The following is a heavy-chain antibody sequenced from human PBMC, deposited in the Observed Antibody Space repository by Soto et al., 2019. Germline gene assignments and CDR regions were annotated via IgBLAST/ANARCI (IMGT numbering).Heavy chain of an antibody. Sequence: SETLSLTCTVSGGSISSGGYYWSWIRQHPVKGLEWIGYIYNSGSTYYNPSLKSRVTISVDTSENQLSLKLSSVTAADTAVYYCARRYCTGGSCYAMDVWGQGTTVTVSS. CDR2: IYNSGST. D-gene: IGHD2-15*01. CDR1: GGSISSGGYY. V-gene: IGHV4-31*03. CDR3: ARRYCTGGSCYAMDV. J-gene: IGHJ6*02.